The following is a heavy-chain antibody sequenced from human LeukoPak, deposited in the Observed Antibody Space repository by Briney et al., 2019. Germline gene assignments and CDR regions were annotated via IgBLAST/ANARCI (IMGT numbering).Heavy chain of an antibody. J-gene: IGHJ3*01. D-gene: IGHD2-2*01. V-gene: IGHV4-34*01. CDR3: ASQPYCETTRCYRAFDV. CDR1: GVYFSGYY. Sequence: SETLSLPCAVYGVYFSGYYWSWIRPSPGKGLEWIGEINHSGSSSYTPSLKSRVTISVDTSKKQFSLRLSSVTAADTAVYCCASQPYCETTRCYRAFDVWGEGTLVTVSS. CDR2: INHSGSS.